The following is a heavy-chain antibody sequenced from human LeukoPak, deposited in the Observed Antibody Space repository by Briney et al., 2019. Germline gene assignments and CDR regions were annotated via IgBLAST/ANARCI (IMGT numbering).Heavy chain of an antibody. CDR2: IYHSGST. Sequence: SETLSLTCTVSGYSISSGCYWGWIRQPPGKGLEWIGSIYHSGSTYYNPSLKNRLTISVDTTKNQFSLKLSSVTAADTAVYYCAGCGGDCYVDVWGKGTTVTVSS. J-gene: IGHJ6*03. CDR1: GYSISSGCY. D-gene: IGHD2-21*01. CDR3: AGCGGDCYVDV. V-gene: IGHV4-38-2*02.